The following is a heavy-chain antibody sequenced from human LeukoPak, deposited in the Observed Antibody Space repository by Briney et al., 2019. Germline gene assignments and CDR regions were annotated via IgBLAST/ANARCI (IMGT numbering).Heavy chain of an antibody. J-gene: IGHJ3*01. CDR2: VNPKNGDT. V-gene: IGHV1-2*02. Sequence: ASVRVSCKTFGYTFTDYFLHWVRQAPGQGLEWMGWVNPKNGDTNYARKFQGSVAMARDTSIRTAYMDLKRLRSDDTAIYFCARRIAVPGHDAFDVWGQGTLVIVSS. D-gene: IGHD6-19*01. CDR1: GYTFTDYF. CDR3: ARRIAVPGHDAFDV.